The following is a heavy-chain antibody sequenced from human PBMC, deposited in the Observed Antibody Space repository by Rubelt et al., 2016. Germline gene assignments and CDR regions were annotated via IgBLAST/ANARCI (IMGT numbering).Heavy chain of an antibody. CDR3: ARYDGVMGQNDP. V-gene: IGHV4-34*01. CDR2: INHSGST. J-gene: IGHJ5*02. CDR1: GGSFSGYY. Sequence: QVQLQQWGAGLLKPSETLSLTCAVYGGSFSGYYWTWIRQPPGKGLEWIGEINHSGSTNYNPSLKSRVTIFVDTSKNQFSWKLSSGTAADAAVYYCARYDGVMGQNDPWGQGTLVTVSS. D-gene: IGHD2-8*01.